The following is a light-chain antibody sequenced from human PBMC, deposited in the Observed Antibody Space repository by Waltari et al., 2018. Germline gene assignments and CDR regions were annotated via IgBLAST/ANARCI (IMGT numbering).Light chain of an antibody. J-gene: IGLJ2*01. Sequence: QSVLPQPASVSGAPGQRVTISCSGNTSNIGADYDVHCYNPVAGTAPKAPTSPETPRPPGVPDRLSAAKSGTTASLVIAGLQAEDEADYYCQSYYISLDAVVFGGGTKVTVL. V-gene: IGLV1-40*01. CDR3: QSYYISLDAVV. CDR1: TSNIGADYD. CDR2: PET.